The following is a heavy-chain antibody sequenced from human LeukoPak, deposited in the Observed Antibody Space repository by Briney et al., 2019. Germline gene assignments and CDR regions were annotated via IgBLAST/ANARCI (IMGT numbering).Heavy chain of an antibody. CDR3: ETFGYSSGWSHFDY. V-gene: IGHV1-24*01. D-gene: IGHD6-19*01. J-gene: IGHJ4*02. Sequence: ASVKVSCKVSGYTLTELSMHWVRQAPGKGLEWMGGFDPEDGETIYAQKFQGRVTMTEDTSTDTAYMELSSLRSEDTAVYYCETFGYSSGWSHFDYWGQGTLVTVSS. CDR1: GYTLTELS. CDR2: FDPEDGET.